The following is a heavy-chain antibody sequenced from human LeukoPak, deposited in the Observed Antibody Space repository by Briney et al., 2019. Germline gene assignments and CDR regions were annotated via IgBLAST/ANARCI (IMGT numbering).Heavy chain of an antibody. V-gene: IGHV1-18*01. Sequence: GASVKVSCKASGYTFTSYGISWVRQAPGQGLEWMGWISAYNGNTNYAQKLQGRVTMTTDTSTSTAYMELRSLRSDDTAVYYCARDPGYGSSWEYYYYYGMDVWGQGTTVTVSS. CDR1: GYTFTSYG. CDR2: ISAYNGNT. D-gene: IGHD6-13*01. J-gene: IGHJ6*02. CDR3: ARDPGYGSSWEYYYYYGMDV.